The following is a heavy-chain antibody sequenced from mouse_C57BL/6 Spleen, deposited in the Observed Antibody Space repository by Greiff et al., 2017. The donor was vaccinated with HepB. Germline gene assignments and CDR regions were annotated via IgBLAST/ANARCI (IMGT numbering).Heavy chain of an antibody. D-gene: IGHD2-3*01. J-gene: IGHJ3*01. Sequence: EVKLMESGGGLVQPGGSLKLSCAASGFTFSDYYMYWVRQTPEKRLEWVAYISNGGGSTYYPDTVKGRFTISRDNAKNTLYLQMSRLKSEDTAMYYCARGLYDGYYVLAYWGQGTLVTVSA. CDR2: ISNGGGST. CDR1: GFTFSDYY. CDR3: ARGLYDGYYVLAY. V-gene: IGHV5-12*01.